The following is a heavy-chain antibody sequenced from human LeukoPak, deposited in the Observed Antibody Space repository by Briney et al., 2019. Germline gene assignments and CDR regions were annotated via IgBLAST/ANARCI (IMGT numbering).Heavy chain of an antibody. V-gene: IGHV3-74*01. Sequence: PGGSLRLSCAASGFTFSAYWMHWVRQAPGKGLVWVSRINTDGSSPTYAASVKGRFTISRDNAKNTLYLQMNSLRAEDTAVYYCAKDLLGGDYKGYWGQGTLVTVSS. CDR2: INTDGSSP. CDR3: AKDLLGGDYKGY. J-gene: IGHJ4*02. D-gene: IGHD4-17*01. CDR1: GFTFSAYW.